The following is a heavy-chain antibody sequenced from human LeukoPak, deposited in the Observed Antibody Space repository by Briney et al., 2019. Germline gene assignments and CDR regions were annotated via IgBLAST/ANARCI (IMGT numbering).Heavy chain of an antibody. V-gene: IGHV4-39*01. CDR1: GGSISSTGSY. CDR3: ARLGYSGSYYERTFDI. J-gene: IGHJ3*02. CDR2: IYYSGST. D-gene: IGHD1-26*01. Sequence: SETLSLTCTVSGGSISSTGSYWGWIRQPPGKGLEWIGTIYYSGSTTCNPSLKSRVTISVDTSKNQFSLRLSSVTAADTAVYYCARLGYSGSYYERTFDIWGQGTMVTVSS.